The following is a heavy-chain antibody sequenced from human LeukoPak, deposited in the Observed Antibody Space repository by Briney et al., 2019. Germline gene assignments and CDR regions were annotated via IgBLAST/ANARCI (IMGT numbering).Heavy chain of an antibody. D-gene: IGHD3-22*01. V-gene: IGHV1-2*04. CDR2: INPNSGGT. CDR1: GYTFTGYY. J-gene: IGHJ4*02. CDR3: ARVGDGITMIVVAPFDY. Sequence: GASVRVSCKASGYTFTGYYMNWVRQAPGQGLEWMGWINPNSGGTNYAQKLQGWVTMTRDTAISTAYMELRSLRSDDTAVYYCARVGDGITMIVVAPFDYWGQGTLVTVSS.